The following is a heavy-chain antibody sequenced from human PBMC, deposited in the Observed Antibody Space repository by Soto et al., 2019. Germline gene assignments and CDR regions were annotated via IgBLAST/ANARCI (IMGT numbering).Heavy chain of an antibody. Sequence: SETLSLTCAVYGGSFSGYYWSWIRQPPGKGLEWIGEINHSGSTNYNPSLKSRVTISVDTSKNQFSLKLSSVTAADTAVYYCGRMRRIWGSYYPSYYYYMDVWGKGTTVTV. D-gene: IGHD3-16*01. V-gene: IGHV4-34*01. J-gene: IGHJ6*03. CDR1: GGSFSGYY. CDR2: INHSGST. CDR3: GRMRRIWGSYYPSYYYYMDV.